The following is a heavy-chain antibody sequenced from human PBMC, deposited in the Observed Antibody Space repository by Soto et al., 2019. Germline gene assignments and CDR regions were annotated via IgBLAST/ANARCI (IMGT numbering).Heavy chain of an antibody. V-gene: IGHV3-21*01. J-gene: IGHJ4*02. CDR2: ISSDSSQK. CDR3: ARIIGARGSASDF. Sequence: DVNLVESGGGLVKPGGSLRLSCEGSGFMFNVYRMTWVRQAPGKGLEWVSCISSDSSQKFYADSVKGRFTISRENARNALHLHMDSLRPEDTGVYYCARIIGARGSASDFWGQGTLVTVSP. CDR1: GFMFNVYR.